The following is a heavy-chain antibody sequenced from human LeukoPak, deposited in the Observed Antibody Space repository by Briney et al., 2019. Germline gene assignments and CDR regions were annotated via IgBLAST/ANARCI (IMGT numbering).Heavy chain of an antibody. V-gene: IGHV4-34*01. J-gene: IGHJ4*02. CDR2: INHSGST. CDR3: ARANGIAVAGYYFAY. D-gene: IGHD6-19*01. CDR1: GGSFSVYY. Sequence: PSETLSLTCAVYGGSFSVYYWSWIRHPPGKGLEWIGEINHSGSTNYNPSPKSRVTISVDTSKSQFSLKLSSVTAADTAVYYCARANGIAVAGYYFAYWGQGTLVTVSS.